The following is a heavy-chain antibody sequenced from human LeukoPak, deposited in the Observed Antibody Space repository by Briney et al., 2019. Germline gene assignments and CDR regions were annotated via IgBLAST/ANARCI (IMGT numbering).Heavy chain of an antibody. Sequence: ASVKVSCKASGYTFTTYGISWVRQAPGQGLEWMGWISAHNGNTNYEQKFQGRVTMTTDTSTSTAYMELRSLRSDDTAVYYCAYDFWSGYSNWGQGTLVTVSS. D-gene: IGHD3-3*01. CDR3: AYDFWSGYSN. CDR1: GYTFTTYG. J-gene: IGHJ4*02. CDR2: ISAHNGNT. V-gene: IGHV1-18*01.